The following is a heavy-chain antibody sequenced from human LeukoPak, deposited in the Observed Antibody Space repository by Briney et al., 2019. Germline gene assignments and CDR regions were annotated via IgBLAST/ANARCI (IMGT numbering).Heavy chain of an antibody. CDR2: IYYSGST. Sequence: SETLSLTCTVSGGSMSSFYWSWLRQPPGKGLEWIGYIYYSGSTNYNPSLKSRVTISVDTSKNQFSLKLSSVTAADTAVYYCARPYSSSFPLYWGQGTLVTVSS. D-gene: IGHD6-6*01. CDR3: ARPYSSSFPLY. J-gene: IGHJ4*02. V-gene: IGHV4-59*08. CDR1: GGSMSSFY.